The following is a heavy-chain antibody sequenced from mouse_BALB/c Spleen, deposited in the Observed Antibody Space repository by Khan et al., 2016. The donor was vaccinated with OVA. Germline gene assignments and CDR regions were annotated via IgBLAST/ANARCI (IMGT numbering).Heavy chain of an antibody. J-gene: IGHJ3*01. CDR1: GYTFTSYW. Sequence: QVQLKESGAELVKPGASVKLSCKTSGYTFTSYWIQWVKQRPGQGLGWIGEIFPGTGTTYYNENFKGKATLTIDTSSTTAYMQLRSLTSEDSAVYFCARGYFGNYEFAYWGQGTLVTVSA. V-gene: IGHV1S132*01. CDR2: IFPGTGTT. D-gene: IGHD2-1*01. CDR3: ARGYFGNYEFAY.